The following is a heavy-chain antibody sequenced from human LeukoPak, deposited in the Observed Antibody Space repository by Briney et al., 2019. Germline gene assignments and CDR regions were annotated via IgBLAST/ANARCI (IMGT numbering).Heavy chain of an antibody. CDR2: INHNGNVN. D-gene: IGHD4-11*01. V-gene: IGHV3-7*03. Sequence: PGGSLRLSCAASGFTFSSYWMNWARQAPGKGLEWVASINHNGNVNHYVDSVKGRFTISRDNAKNSLFLQMNSLRAEDTAVYYCARERYGNYNWGQGTLVTVSS. CDR3: ARERYGNYN. CDR1: GFTFSSYW. J-gene: IGHJ4*02.